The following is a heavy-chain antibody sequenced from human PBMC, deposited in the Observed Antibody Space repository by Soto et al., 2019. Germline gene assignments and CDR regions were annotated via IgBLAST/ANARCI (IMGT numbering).Heavy chain of an antibody. D-gene: IGHD4-17*01. Sequence: QLVESGGGVVPPGASLRLSCAASGFTFSTFGMHWVRQTPGKGLERLAVISYDGNNKVYADSVKGRFTISRDNFKNTVDLVMNNLKVDDTAVYYCAKDLQAYGDYDYYCYGLDVWGQGATVSVSS. J-gene: IGHJ6*02. CDR2: ISYDGNNK. CDR3: AKDLQAYGDYDYYCYGLDV. V-gene: IGHV3-30*18. CDR1: GFTFSTFG.